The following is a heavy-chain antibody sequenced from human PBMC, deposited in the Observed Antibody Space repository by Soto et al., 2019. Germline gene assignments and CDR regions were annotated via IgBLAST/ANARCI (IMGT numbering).Heavy chain of an antibody. Sequence: QVQLVESGGGVAQPGRSLRPSCTVSGFTLSGHAMHWVRQAPGKGLEWVTQIWYDGSNKYYAESVKGRFTISRDNSKNTLYLQMNSLRVEDTAVYYCARDGQGLAPYALDVWGQGTSVTVSS. V-gene: IGHV3-33*01. CDR1: GFTLSGHA. CDR3: ARDGQGLAPYALDV. CDR2: IWYDGSNK. J-gene: IGHJ6*02. D-gene: IGHD6-19*01.